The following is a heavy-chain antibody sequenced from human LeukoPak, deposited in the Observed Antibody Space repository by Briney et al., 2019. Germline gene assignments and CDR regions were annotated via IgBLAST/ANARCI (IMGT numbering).Heavy chain of an antibody. CDR3: ARGSQFYDDSGYQEVSYYYALDV. D-gene: IGHD3-22*01. J-gene: IGHJ6*02. Sequence: SETLSLTFPVYGGSFSGHYWSWLRQPPAEGLESIGESNQSGSTHYNPSLESRVSISVDTSQTQFSLKLTSVTAADTATYYCARGSQFYDDSGYQEVSYYYALDVWGQGTTVTVSS. V-gene: IGHV4-34*01. CDR1: GGSFSGHY. CDR2: SNQSGST.